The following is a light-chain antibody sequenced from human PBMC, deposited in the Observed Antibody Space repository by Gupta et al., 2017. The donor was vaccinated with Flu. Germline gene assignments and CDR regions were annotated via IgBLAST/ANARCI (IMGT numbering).Light chain of an antibody. CDR1: ALPKQY. Sequence: SYDLTQPPPVSVSTGQTDRHTCSGDALPKQYAYWYPQKPGQAPVLVIYKDSERPSGIPERFSGSSSGTTVTLTISGVQAEDEADYYCQSADSSGTYVVFGGGTKLTVL. CDR2: KDS. CDR3: QSADSSGTYVV. V-gene: IGLV3-25*02. J-gene: IGLJ2*01.